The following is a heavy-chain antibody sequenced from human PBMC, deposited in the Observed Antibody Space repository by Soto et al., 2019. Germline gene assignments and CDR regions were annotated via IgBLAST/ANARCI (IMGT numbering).Heavy chain of an antibody. D-gene: IGHD5-18*01. CDR3: AKSGQATVIWGYGDS. CDR2: ISYDGNTN. J-gene: IGHJ4*02. V-gene: IGHV3-30*18. Sequence: QVQLVESGGGVVQPGGYLRLSCAAYGFAFSSYGIHWVRQAPGKGLEWVALISYDGNTNYYADSVKGRFTISRDNSKNTLYLQMDSLRPEDTAVYYCAKSGQATVIWGYGDSWGQGTLVTVSS. CDR1: GFAFSSYG.